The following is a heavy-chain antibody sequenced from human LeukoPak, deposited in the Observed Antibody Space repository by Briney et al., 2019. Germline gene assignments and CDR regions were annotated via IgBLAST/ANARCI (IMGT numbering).Heavy chain of an antibody. CDR3: ARGDCSSTSCPDTYYYYGMDV. V-gene: IGHV3-7*03. Sequence: GGSLRLSCAASGSTFSNYWMSWVRQAPGKGLEWVANIKQDGSEKYYVDSVRGRFTISRDNAKNSLCLQMNSLRAEDTAVYYCARGDCSSTSCPDTYYYYGMDVWGQGTTVTVSS. D-gene: IGHD2-2*01. CDR2: IKQDGSEK. J-gene: IGHJ6*02. CDR1: GSTFSNYW.